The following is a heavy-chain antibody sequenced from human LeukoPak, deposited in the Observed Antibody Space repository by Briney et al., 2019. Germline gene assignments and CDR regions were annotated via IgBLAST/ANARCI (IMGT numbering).Heavy chain of an antibody. J-gene: IGHJ4*02. D-gene: IGHD1-26*01. CDR1: GFTFSTYD. CDR3: AKSLGATRGYFEH. V-gene: IGHV3-30*02. Sequence: PGGSLRLSCAASGFTFSTYDMHWVRQAPGKGLEWVAFIWSDGSNKYYADSVKGRYTISRDNSKNTLYLQMNSLRPEDTAVYYCAKSLGATRGYFEHWGQGTLVTVSS. CDR2: IWSDGSNK.